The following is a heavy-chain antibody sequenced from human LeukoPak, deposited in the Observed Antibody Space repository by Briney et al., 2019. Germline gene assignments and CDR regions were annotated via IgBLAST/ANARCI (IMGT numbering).Heavy chain of an antibody. Sequence: SQTLSLTCTVSGGSISSGSYYWSWIRQPAGKGLEWIGRIYTSGSTNYNPSLKSRVTISVDTSKNQFSLKLSSVTAADTAVYYCASAQLWFGELREIWGQGTLVTVSS. V-gene: IGHV4-61*02. J-gene: IGHJ4*02. CDR1: GGSISSGSYY. D-gene: IGHD3-10*01. CDR3: ASAQLWFGELREI. CDR2: IYTSGST.